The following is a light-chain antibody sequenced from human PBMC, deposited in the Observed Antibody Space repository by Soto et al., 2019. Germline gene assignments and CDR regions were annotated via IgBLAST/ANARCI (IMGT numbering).Light chain of an antibody. CDR1: QRISGW. V-gene: IGKV1-5*01. J-gene: IGKJ1*01. CDR2: DVS. CDR3: QQYDSFSVT. Sequence: DIHMTHSPSTLSASVLDTVSITFRASQRISGWLAWHQQKPGKAPKLLIYDVSALKRGVPPRFSGSGSGTEFTLTISSLQPEDFATYYCQQYDSFSVTFGQGTKVDIK.